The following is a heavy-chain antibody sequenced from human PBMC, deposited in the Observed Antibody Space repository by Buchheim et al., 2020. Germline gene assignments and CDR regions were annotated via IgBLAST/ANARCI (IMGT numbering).Heavy chain of an antibody. Sequence: QVHLVESGGGVVQSGRCLRLSCAASGFTFSTSGMHWVRQAPGKGLEWVAVISYDGSNKYYGDSVKGRFTISRDNSKNTMYLQMNSLRAEDTAVYYCAKDRTVYGLGEIDYWGQGTL. J-gene: IGHJ4*02. CDR2: ISYDGSNK. D-gene: IGHD3-10*01. CDR3: AKDRTVYGLGEIDY. V-gene: IGHV3-30*18. CDR1: GFTFSTSG.